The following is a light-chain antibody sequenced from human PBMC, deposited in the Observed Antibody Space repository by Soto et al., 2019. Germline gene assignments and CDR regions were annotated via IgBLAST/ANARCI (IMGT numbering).Light chain of an antibody. CDR1: QSLGSSY. CDR3: QQYEGSPLT. CDR2: GAS. J-gene: IGKJ4*01. V-gene: IGKV3-20*01. Sequence: EIVLTQSPDTLSLSPGERASLSCRASQSLGSSYLAWYQQKPGKAPRLLIYGASSRATGMPDRFRGSGSGTDFTLTISRLEPEDFAVYYCQQYEGSPLTFGGGTKVEIK.